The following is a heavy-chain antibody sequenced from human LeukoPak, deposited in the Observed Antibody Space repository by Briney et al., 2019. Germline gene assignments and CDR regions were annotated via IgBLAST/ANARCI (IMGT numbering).Heavy chain of an antibody. CDR2: INSDGSST. Sequence: PGGSLRLSCATSGFTFSRYWMHWVRQAPGKGLVWVSRINSDGSSTSYADSVKGRFTISRDNAKNTLYLQMNSLRAEDTAVYYCTSFGRQWLDRYWGQGTLVTVSS. CDR3: TSFGRQWLDRY. J-gene: IGHJ4*02. V-gene: IGHV3-74*01. D-gene: IGHD6-19*01. CDR1: GFTFSRYW.